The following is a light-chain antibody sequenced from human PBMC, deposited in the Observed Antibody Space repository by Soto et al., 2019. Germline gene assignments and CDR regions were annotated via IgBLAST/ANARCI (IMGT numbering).Light chain of an antibody. CDR3: SSYTSATGGV. Sequence: QSALTQPASVSGSPGQSITISCTGSSSDVGDYTYVTWYQQHPGKAPKLIIYEVSHRPSGVSTRFSGSKSGNTASLTISGLQAEDEADYYCSSYTSATGGVFGGGTKLTVL. V-gene: IGLV2-14*01. CDR2: EVS. CDR1: SSDVGDYTY. J-gene: IGLJ2*01.